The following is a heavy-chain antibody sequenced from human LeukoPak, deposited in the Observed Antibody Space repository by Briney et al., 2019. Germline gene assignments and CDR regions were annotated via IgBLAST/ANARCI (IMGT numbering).Heavy chain of an antibody. CDR3: AREPPNMVRGFGLDY. Sequence: PGGSLRLSCAASGFTFSSYWMSWVRQAPGKGLEWVANIKQDGSEKYYVDSVKGRFTISRDNAKNSLYLQMNSLRAEDTAVYYCAREPPNMVRGFGLDYWGQGTLVTVSS. D-gene: IGHD3-10*01. J-gene: IGHJ4*02. V-gene: IGHV3-7*03. CDR1: GFTFSSYW. CDR2: IKQDGSEK.